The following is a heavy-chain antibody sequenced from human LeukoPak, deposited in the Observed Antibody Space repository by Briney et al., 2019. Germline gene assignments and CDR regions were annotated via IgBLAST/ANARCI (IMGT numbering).Heavy chain of an antibody. CDR2: ISYDGSNK. D-gene: IGHD6-6*01. CDR3: AKDKYSRDNLDY. J-gene: IGHJ4*02. Sequence: GGSLRLSCAASGFTVSSNYMSWVRQAPGKGLEWVAVISYDGSNKYYADSVKGRFTISRDNSKNTLYLQMNSLRAEDTAVYYCAKDKYSRDNLDYWGQGTLVTVSS. CDR1: GFTVSSNY. V-gene: IGHV3-30*18.